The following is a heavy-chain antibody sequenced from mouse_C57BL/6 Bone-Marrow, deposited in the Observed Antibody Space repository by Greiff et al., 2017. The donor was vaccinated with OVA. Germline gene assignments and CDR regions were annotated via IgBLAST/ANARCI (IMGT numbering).Heavy chain of an antibody. V-gene: IGHV6-6*01. CDR2: IRNKAKNHAT. J-gene: IGHJ1*03. Sequence: EVKLMESGGGLVQPGGSMKLSCAASGFPFSDAWMDWVRQSPGKGLEWVAEIRNKAKNHATYYAESVKGRFTISRDDSKRSVYLQMNSLRAEDTGIYYCTGFITTVVATRYFDVWGTGTTVTVSS. CDR3: TGFITTVVATRYFDV. CDR1: GFPFSDAW. D-gene: IGHD1-1*01.